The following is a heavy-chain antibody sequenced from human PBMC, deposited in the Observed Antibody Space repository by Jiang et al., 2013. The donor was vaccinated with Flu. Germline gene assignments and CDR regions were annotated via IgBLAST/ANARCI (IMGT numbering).Heavy chain of an antibody. D-gene: IGHD2-2*01. CDR1: GGSFSGYY. Sequence: LLKPSETLSLTCAVYGGSFSGYYWSWIRQPPGKGLEWIGEINHSGSTNYNPSLKSRVTISVDTSKNQFSLKLSSVTAADTAVYYCARVRVVVVPAAIGWFDPWGQGTLVTVSS. V-gene: IGHV4-34*01. CDR2: INHSGST. CDR3: ARVRVVVVPAAIGWFDP. J-gene: IGHJ5*02.